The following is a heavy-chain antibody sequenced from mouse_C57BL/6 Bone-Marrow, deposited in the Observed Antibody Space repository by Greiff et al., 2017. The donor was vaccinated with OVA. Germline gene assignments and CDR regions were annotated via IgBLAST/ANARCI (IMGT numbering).Heavy chain of an antibody. Sequence: QVQLQQPGAELVKPGASVKLSCKASGYTFTSYWMDWVKQRPGQGLEWIGNIYPSDSETHYNQKFKDKATLTVDKSSSTAYMQLSSLTSEDSAVYYCARGGPPYYFDYWGQGTTLTVSS. V-gene: IGHV1-61*01. CDR1: GYTFTSYW. J-gene: IGHJ2*01. CDR2: IYPSDSET. CDR3: ARGGPPYYFDY.